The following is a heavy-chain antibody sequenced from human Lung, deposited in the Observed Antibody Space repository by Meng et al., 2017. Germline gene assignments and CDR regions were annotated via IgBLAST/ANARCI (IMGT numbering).Heavy chain of an antibody. V-gene: IGHV4-4*02. CDR2: IYHSGST. J-gene: IGHJ4*02. D-gene: IGHD2-21*01. CDR3: TKNDFYCLGY. Sequence: QVTGQEPGPGLVRPSGTLSLTCAVSGGSISSDNWWSWVRQPPGKGLEWIGEIYHSGSTNYNPSLKSRITISVDKPKNQFSLTLSSVTAADTAVYYCTKNDFYCLGYWGQGTLVTVSS. CDR1: GGSISSDNW.